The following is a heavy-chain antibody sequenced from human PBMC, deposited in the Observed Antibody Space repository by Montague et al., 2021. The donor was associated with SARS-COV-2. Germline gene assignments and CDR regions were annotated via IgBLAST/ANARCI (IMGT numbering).Heavy chain of an antibody. CDR3: AGLGSPRITIFGVVTHNWFDP. J-gene: IGHJ5*02. V-gene: IGHV4-39*01. CDR2: IYYSGST. D-gene: IGHD3-3*01. CDR1: GGSISSSSYY. Sequence: SETLSLTCTVPGGSISSSSYYWGWIRQPPGKGLEWIGSIYYSGSTYYNPSLKSRVTISVDTSKNQFSLKLSSVTAADTAVYYCAGLGSPRITIFGVVTHNWFDPGGQGTLVTVSS.